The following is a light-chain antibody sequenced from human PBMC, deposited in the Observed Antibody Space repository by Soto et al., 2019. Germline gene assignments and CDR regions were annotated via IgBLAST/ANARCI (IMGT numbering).Light chain of an antibody. CDR2: DAA. Sequence: EIVLTQSPATLSLSPGEIATLSCRASQSVSSYLAWYQQKPGQAPRLLIYDAANRATGIPARFSGSGSGTDFTLTISSLEPEDFAVYYCKQRSNWPLYTFGQGTKLEIK. V-gene: IGKV3-11*01. CDR1: QSVSSY. CDR3: KQRSNWPLYT. J-gene: IGKJ2*01.